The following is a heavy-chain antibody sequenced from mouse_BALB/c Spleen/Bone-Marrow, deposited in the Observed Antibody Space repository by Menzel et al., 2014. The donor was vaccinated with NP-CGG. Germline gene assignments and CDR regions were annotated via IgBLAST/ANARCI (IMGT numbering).Heavy chain of an antibody. V-gene: IGHV14-4*02. CDR2: IDPENGDT. Sequence: LVESGAELVRSGASVRLSCTASGFNIKDYYMHWVKQRPEQGLEWIGWIDPENGDTEYAPKFQGKATMTADTSSNTAYLQLSSLTSEDTAVYYCNRHDWYFDVWGAGTTVTVSS. CDR1: GFNIKDYY. CDR3: NRHDWYFDV. D-gene: IGHD3-1*01. J-gene: IGHJ1*01.